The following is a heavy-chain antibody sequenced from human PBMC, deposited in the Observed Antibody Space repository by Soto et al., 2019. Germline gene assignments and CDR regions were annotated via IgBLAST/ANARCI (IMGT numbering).Heavy chain of an antibody. V-gene: IGHV3-23*01. CDR3: AKDPGWDYYYYYMDV. D-gene: IGHD1-26*01. J-gene: IGHJ6*03. CDR2: LSGSGGGT. CDR1: GFTFDDYA. Sequence: PGGSLRLFCAASGFTFDDYAMHWVRQAPGKGLEWVSALSGSGGGTYYADSVKGRFTISRDNSKNTLYLQMNSLRAEDTAVYYCAKDPGWDYYYYYMDVWGKGTTVTVSS.